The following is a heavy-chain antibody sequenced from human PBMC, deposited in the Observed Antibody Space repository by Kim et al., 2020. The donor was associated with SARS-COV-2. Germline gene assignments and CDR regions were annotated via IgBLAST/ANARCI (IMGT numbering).Heavy chain of an antibody. J-gene: IGHJ6*01. CDR3: ARLRKRELLGGRGFYY. V-gene: IGHV4-39*01. CDR2: IYYSGST. D-gene: IGHD1-26*01. Sequence: SETLSLTFTVSGGSISSSGYYWGWIRQPPGKGLEWIGSIYYSGSTYYNPSLKSRVTMSVDTSKNEFSLKLSSVTAADTAVYYCARLRKRELLGGRGFYY. CDR1: GGSISSSGYY.